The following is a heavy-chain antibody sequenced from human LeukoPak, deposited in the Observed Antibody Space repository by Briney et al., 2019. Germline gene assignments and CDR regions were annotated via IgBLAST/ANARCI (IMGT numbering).Heavy chain of an antibody. CDR2: INHSGST. V-gene: IGHV4-34*01. CDR3: ARDPYCSSTSCYVRDAFDI. D-gene: IGHD2-2*01. J-gene: IGHJ3*02. CDR1: GGSFSGCY. Sequence: SETLSLTCAVYGGSFSGCYWSWIRQPPGKGLEWIGEINHSGSTNYNPSLKSRVTISVDTSKNQFSLKLSSVTAADTAVYYCARDPYCSSTSCYVRDAFDIWGQGTMVTVSS.